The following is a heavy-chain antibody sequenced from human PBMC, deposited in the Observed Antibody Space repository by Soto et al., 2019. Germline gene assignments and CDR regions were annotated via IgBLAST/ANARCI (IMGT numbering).Heavy chain of an antibody. D-gene: IGHD3-9*01. V-gene: IGHV1-18*01. Sequence: ASVKVSCKTSGYTYNRYGITWVRQAPGQGLEWMGWISAYNGNTKYAQKFQDRVTFTTDTSASTAYMELSSLTSGDAAVYYCARDLDDILTGPNFDPWGQGTLVTVSS. J-gene: IGHJ5*02. CDR2: ISAYNGNT. CDR3: ARDLDDILTGPNFDP. CDR1: GYTYNRYG.